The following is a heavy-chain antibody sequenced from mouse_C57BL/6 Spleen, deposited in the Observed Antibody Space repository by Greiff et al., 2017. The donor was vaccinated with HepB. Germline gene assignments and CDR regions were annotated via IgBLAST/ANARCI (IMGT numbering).Heavy chain of an antibody. D-gene: IGHD3-2*02. CDR1: GYTFTSYW. CDR3: AGDSSGYPYAMDY. V-gene: IGHV1-55*01. J-gene: IGHJ4*01. Sequence: VQLQQPGAELVKPGASVKMSCKASGYTFTSYWITWVKQRPGQGLEWIGDIYPGSGSTNYNEKFKSKATLTVDTSSSTAYMQLSSLTSEDSAVYYWAGDSSGYPYAMDYWGQGTSVTVSS. CDR2: IYPGSGST.